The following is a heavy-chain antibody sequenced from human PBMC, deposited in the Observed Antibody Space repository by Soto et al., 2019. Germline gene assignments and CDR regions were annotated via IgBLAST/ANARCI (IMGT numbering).Heavy chain of an antibody. J-gene: IGHJ4*02. CDR3: ARETGFLLSLRYCNDTTCPEDY. V-gene: IGHV3-7*01. CDR1: GFTFSSYW. Sequence: EVQLVESGGGLVQPGESLRLSCAASGFTFSSYWMTWVRQAPGKGLEWVANIKQDGGEKYYLDSVKGRFTISRDNAKNSRYLQRNSLRIEDTAVYYCARETGFLLSLRYCNDTTCPEDYWGQGALVTVSS. CDR2: IKQDGGEK. D-gene: IGHD2-8*02.